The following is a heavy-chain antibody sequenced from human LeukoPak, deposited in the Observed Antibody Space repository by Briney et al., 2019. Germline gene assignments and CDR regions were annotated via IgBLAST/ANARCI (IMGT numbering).Heavy chain of an antibody. CDR1: GFTVSSNY. CDR2: IYNDGST. V-gene: IGHV3-66*02. Sequence: PGGSLRLSCAASGFTVSSNYMTWVRQAPGKGLKWVSVIYNDGSTYYADSVKGRFTISRDSSKNTLYLQMNTLRAEDTAMYYCALILGDAFDFWGQGTMVTVSS. CDR3: ALILGDAFDF. D-gene: IGHD3-16*01. J-gene: IGHJ3*01.